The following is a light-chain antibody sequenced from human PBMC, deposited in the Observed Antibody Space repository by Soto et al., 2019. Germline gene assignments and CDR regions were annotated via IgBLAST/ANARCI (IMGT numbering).Light chain of an antibody. CDR3: SSYAGSNNLV. CDR1: SSDVGGYNY. Sequence: QSVLTQPPSASGSPGPSVTISCTGTSSDVGGYNYVSWYQQHPGKAPKLMIYEVSKRPSGVPDRFSGSKSGNTASLTVSGLQAEGEADYYGSSYAGSNNLVFGGATKPTV. V-gene: IGLV2-8*01. CDR2: EVS. J-gene: IGLJ2*01.